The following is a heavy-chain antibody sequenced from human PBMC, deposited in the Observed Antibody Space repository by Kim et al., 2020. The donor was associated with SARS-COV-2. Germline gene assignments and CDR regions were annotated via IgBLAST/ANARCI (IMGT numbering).Heavy chain of an antibody. J-gene: IGHJ4*02. D-gene: IGHD3-9*01. CDR1: GGTISSYY. Sequence: SETLSLTCTVSGGTISSYYWSWIRRPPGKGLEWIGYISYSGTTNYNPSLESRVTMSQDTSKNHFSLKLSSLTAADTAVYYCARHKDVLTGPDYWGQGTVVTVSS. CDR3: ARHKDVLTGPDY. CDR2: ISYSGTT. V-gene: IGHV4-59*08.